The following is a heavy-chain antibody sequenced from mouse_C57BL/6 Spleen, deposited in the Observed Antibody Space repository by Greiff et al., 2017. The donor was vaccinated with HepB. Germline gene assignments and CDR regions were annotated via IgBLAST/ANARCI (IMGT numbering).Heavy chain of an antibody. D-gene: IGHD2-1*01. CDR1: GYTFTSYW. Sequence: QVQLQQPGAELVRPGSSVKLSCKASGYTFTSYWMHWVKQRPIQGLEWIGNIDPSDSETHYNQKFKDKATLTVDKSSSTAYMQLSSLTSEDSAVYYCARSGNYVGWDGYAMDYWGQGTSVTVSS. J-gene: IGHJ4*01. CDR2: IDPSDSET. V-gene: IGHV1-52*01. CDR3: ARSGNYVGWDGYAMDY.